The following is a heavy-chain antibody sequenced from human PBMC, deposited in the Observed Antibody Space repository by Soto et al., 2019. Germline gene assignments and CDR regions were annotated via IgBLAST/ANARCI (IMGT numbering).Heavy chain of an antibody. D-gene: IGHD2-15*01. J-gene: IGHJ5*02. CDR2: IIPILGIA. CDR3: AILGCSGGSGYEDWFDP. V-gene: IGHV1-69*02. CDR1: GGTFSSYT. Sequence: QVQLVQSGAEVKKPGSSVKVSCKASGGTFSSYTISWVRQAPGQGLEWMGRIIPILGIANYAQKFQGRVTITADKSTSTAYMELSSLRSEDTVVYYCAILGCSGGSGYEDWFDPWGQGTLVTVSS.